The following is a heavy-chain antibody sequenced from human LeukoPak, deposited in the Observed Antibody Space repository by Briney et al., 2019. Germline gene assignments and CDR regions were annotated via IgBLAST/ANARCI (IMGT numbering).Heavy chain of an antibody. CDR3: ARTAPLRYFDWLGLGTDP. V-gene: IGHV4-59*12. CDR2: IYYSGST. J-gene: IGHJ5*02. D-gene: IGHD3-9*01. Sequence: SETLSLTCTVSGGSISSYYWSWIRQPPGKGLEWIGYIYYSGSTNYNPSLKSRVTISVDTSKNQFSLKLSSVTAADTAVYYCARTAPLRYFDWLGLGTDPWGQGTLVTVSS. CDR1: GGSISSYY.